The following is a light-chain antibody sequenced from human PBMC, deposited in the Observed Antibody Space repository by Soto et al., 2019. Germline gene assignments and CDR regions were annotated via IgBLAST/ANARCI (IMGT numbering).Light chain of an antibody. CDR3: QQYATSPWT. Sequence: EIVLTQSPATLSLSPGERATLSCRASQSVSSSYLAWYQQKPGQAPRLLIYGASSRATGVPDRFSGSGSGTDFTLTISRLEPEDFAVYYCQQYATSPWTFGQGTNVEFK. V-gene: IGKV3-20*01. CDR2: GAS. J-gene: IGKJ1*01. CDR1: QSVSSSY.